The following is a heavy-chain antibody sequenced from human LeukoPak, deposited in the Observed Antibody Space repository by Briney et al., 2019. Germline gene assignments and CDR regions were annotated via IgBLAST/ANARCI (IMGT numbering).Heavy chain of an antibody. CDR3: AREFGNTYYFDY. V-gene: IGHV1-46*01. D-gene: IGHD4-23*01. CDR2: IDCDGGNT. CDR1: EYTFTRYY. Sequence: ASVKVSCKAFEYTFTRYYIHWVRQAPGQGLEWMGAIDCDGGNTKYAQRFQGRVTMTRDTSTSTVYMELSSLRSEDTAVFYCAREFGNTYYFDYWGQGTLVTVSS. J-gene: IGHJ4*02.